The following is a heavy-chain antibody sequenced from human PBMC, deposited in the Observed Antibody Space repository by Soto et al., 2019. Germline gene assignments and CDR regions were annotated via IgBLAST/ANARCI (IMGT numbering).Heavy chain of an antibody. D-gene: IGHD6-19*01. CDR1: GGTFSSYA. CDR3: ARKIEVAGKSRSGYGMDV. J-gene: IGHJ6*02. Sequence: SVKVSCKASGGTFSSYAISWVRQAPGQGLEWMGGIIPIFGTANYAQKFQGRVTITADKSTSTAYMELSSLRSEDTAVYYCARKIEVAGKSRSGYGMDVWGQGTTVTVSS. CDR2: IIPIFGTA. V-gene: IGHV1-69*06.